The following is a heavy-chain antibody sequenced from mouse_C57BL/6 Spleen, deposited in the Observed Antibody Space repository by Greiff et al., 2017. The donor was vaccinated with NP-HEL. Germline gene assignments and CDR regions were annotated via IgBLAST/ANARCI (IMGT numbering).Heavy chain of an antibody. CDR1: GFTFSAYG. Sequence: EVQRVDSGGGLVKPGGSLKLSCAASGFTFSAYGMHWVRQAPEKGLEWVAYISSGSSTIYYADTVKGRFTISRDNAKNTLFLQMTSLRSEDTAMYYCARREGDYWGQGTTLTVSS. CDR2: ISSGSSTI. J-gene: IGHJ2*01. V-gene: IGHV5-17*01. CDR3: ARREGDY.